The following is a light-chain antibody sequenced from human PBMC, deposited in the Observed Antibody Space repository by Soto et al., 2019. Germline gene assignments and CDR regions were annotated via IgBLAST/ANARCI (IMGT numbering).Light chain of an antibody. CDR2: WAS. CDR1: QSVLYSSDNKNY. V-gene: IGKV4-1*01. Sequence: DIVMTQSPDSLAVSLGERATINCKSSQSVLYSSDNKNYLAWYQQRPGQPPKLLISWASTRESGVPDRFSGSGSGTDFTLTISGLQAEDVAVYYCQHYYSIPWTFGQGTKVDIK. CDR3: QHYYSIPWT. J-gene: IGKJ1*01.